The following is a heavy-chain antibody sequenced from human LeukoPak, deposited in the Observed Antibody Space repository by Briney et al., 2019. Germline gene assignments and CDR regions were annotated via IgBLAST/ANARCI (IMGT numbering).Heavy chain of an antibody. Sequence: GGSLRLSCAASGFTFSSYAMSWVRQAPGKGLERVSAISGSCGSTYYADSVKGRFTISRDNSKNTLYLQMNNLRAEDTAVYYCARSAIVPGDDYWGQGTLVTVSS. D-gene: IGHD1-26*01. CDR3: ARSAIVPGDDY. CDR1: GFTFSSYA. V-gene: IGHV3-23*01. J-gene: IGHJ4*02. CDR2: ISGSCGST.